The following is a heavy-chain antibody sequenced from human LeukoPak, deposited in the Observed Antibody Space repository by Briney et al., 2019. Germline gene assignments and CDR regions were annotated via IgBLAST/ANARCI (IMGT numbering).Heavy chain of an antibody. Sequence: GGSLRLSCAASGFTFSSYSMNWVRQAPGKGLEWVANIKKDGSEEKYVDSVKGRFTISRDNAENLLYLEMNSLRAEDTAVYYCAREGGNGWYSGWFDPWGQGILVTVSS. CDR2: IKKDGSEE. J-gene: IGHJ5*02. CDR1: GFTFSSYS. D-gene: IGHD6-19*01. CDR3: AREGGNGWYSGWFDP. V-gene: IGHV3-7*01.